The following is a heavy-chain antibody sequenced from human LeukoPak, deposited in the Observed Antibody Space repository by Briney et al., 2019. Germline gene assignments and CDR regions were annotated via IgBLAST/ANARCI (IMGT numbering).Heavy chain of an antibody. CDR1: GFTLTAYY. Sequence: ASVKVSCKASGFTLTAYYIYWVRQAPGQGLEWMGRINPNSGGTDYAQNFQGRVTMTRDTSISTAYMELSRLRSDDTAVYYCARGYCSGGTCYLVENWLDPWGQGTLVTVSS. CDR2: INPNSGGT. CDR3: ARGYCSGGTCYLVENWLDP. D-gene: IGHD2-15*01. V-gene: IGHV1-2*06. J-gene: IGHJ5*02.